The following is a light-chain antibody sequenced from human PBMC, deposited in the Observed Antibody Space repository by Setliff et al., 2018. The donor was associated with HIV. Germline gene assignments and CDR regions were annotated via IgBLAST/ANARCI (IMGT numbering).Light chain of an antibody. V-gene: IGKV2-28*01. CDR2: LSS. CDR3: MQALQTPWT. Sequence: DIVMTQSPLSLPVTPGEPASISCKSSQSLLHSNGYNYLDWYLQKPGQSPQVLIYLSSNRASGVPDRFSDSGSGTDFTLKISRVEAEDVGVYYCMQALQTPWTFGQGTKVDIK. CDR1: QSLLHSNGYNY. J-gene: IGKJ1*01.